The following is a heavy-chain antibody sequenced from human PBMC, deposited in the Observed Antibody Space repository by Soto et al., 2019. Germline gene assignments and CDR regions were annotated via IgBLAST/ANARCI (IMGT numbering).Heavy chain of an antibody. J-gene: IGHJ4*02. CDR1: GLTLSDVW. CDR2: IKSKTAGGTT. Sequence: GGSLRLSCVVSGLTLSDVWMNWVRQAPGKGLEWVGRIKSKTAGGTTDYAAPVKGRFTISRDESENTLFLHMNSLKSEDTAVYYCSYGANQYFDYWGQGALVTVSS. CDR3: SYGANQYFDY. V-gene: IGHV3-15*07. D-gene: IGHD4-17*01.